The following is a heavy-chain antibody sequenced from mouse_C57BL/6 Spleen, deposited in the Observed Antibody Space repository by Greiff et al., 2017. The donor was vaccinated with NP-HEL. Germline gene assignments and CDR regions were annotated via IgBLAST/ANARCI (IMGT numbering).Heavy chain of an antibody. J-gene: IGHJ3*01. V-gene: IGHV1-26*01. D-gene: IGHD4-1*01. CDR3: AREGLTGFAY. Sequence: EVQLQQSGPELVKPGASVKISCKASGYTFTDYYMNWVKQSHGKSLEWIGDINPNNGGTSYNQKFKGKATLTVDKSSSTAYMELRSLTSEDSAVYYCAREGLTGFAYWGQGTGHCLC. CDR1: GYTFTDYY. CDR2: INPNNGGT.